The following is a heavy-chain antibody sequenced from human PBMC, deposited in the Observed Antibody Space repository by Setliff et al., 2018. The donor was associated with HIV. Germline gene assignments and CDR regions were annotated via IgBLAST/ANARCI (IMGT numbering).Heavy chain of an antibody. CDR1: DGSISSNW. J-gene: IGHJ4*02. CDR2: IYHSGST. CDR3: ARVSTDYVWGSFLSSGPYYFDF. Sequence: PSETLSLTCAVSDGSISSNWWSWVRQSPGKGLEWIGEIYHSGSTHYNPSLQSRVTISVDTSKSQFSLKLTSVTAADTAAYFCARVSTDYVWGSFLSSGPYYFDFWGQGALVTVSS. D-gene: IGHD3-16*01. V-gene: IGHV4-4*02.